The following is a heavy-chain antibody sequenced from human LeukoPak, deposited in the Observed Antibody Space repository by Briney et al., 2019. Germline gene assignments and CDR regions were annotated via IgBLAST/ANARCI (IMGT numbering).Heavy chain of an antibody. CDR3: ARARYMHV. CDR2: IKEDGSEK. Sequence: PGGSLRLSCAVSGFTFSSYWMNWVRQAPGKGLEWVANIKEDGSEKNYVDSVKGRFTISRDNAKNSLYLQMNSLRAEDTAVYYCARARYMHVWGKGTTVTVSS. J-gene: IGHJ6*03. CDR1: GFTFSSYW. V-gene: IGHV3-7*01.